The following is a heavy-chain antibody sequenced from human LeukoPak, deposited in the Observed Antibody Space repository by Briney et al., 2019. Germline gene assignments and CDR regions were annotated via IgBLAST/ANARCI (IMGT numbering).Heavy chain of an antibody. Sequence: SETLSLTCTVSGGSISSGYWSWTRQPAGKGLEWIGRIYTSGSTNYNPSLKSRVTMSVDTSKNQFSLKLSSVTAADTAVYYCARSNLGYCSSTSCQNDAFDIWGQGTMVTVSS. V-gene: IGHV4-4*07. D-gene: IGHD2-2*01. CDR3: ARSNLGYCSSTSCQNDAFDI. J-gene: IGHJ3*02. CDR1: GGSISSGY. CDR2: IYTSGST.